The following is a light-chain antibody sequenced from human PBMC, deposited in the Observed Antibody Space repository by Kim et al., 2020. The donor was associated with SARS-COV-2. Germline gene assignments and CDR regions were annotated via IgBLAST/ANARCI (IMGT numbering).Light chain of an antibody. J-gene: IGLJ1*01. CDR3: NSYTSSSTLYV. CDR1: SSDVGGYND. CDR2: DVS. Sequence: QSITISFTGTSSDVGGYNDVSWYQQHPGKGPKLMIYDVSERPSGVSNRFSGSKSGNTASLTISGLQAEDEADYYCNSYTSSSTLYVFGTGTKVTVL. V-gene: IGLV2-14*03.